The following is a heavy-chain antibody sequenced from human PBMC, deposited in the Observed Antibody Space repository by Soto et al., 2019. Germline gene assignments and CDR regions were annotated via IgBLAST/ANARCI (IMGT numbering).Heavy chain of an antibody. CDR2: ISYDGSGK. D-gene: IGHD5-12*01. CDR1: GFTLISYA. Sequence: GGSLRLSCTASGFTLISYAMHWVRQAPGKGLEWVALISYDGSGKYYTDSVRGRFTISRDNSKNTLYLQMNSPRAEDTAVYYCARDREAYSGYDYPDYWGQGTLVTVSS. J-gene: IGHJ4*02. V-gene: IGHV3-30-3*01. CDR3: ARDREAYSGYDYPDY.